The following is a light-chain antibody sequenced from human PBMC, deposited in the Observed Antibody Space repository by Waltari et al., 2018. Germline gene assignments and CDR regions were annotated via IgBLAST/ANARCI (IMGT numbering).Light chain of an antibody. Sequence: DVHMTQSPSTLSASVGDRVTVTCRASQSISNWLAWYHQKPGKAPKLLIYAASTLQSGVPSRFSGSGSGTEFTLTISSLQPDDFATYYCQQYKTHWTFGQGTKVEIK. V-gene: IGKV1-5*01. CDR1: QSISNW. CDR2: AAS. J-gene: IGKJ1*01. CDR3: QQYKTHWT.